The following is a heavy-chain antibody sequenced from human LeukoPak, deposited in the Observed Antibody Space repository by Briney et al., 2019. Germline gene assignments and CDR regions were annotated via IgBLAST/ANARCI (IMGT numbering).Heavy chain of an antibody. CDR3: ARDCYDSSGYYYVFDAFDI. V-gene: IGHV4-39*07. CDR2: IHYSGST. D-gene: IGHD3-22*01. Sequence: PSETLSLTCTVSGGSISSSSYYWGWIRQPPGKGLEWIGSIHYSGSTNYNPSLKSRVTISVDTSKNQFSLKLSSVTAADTAVYYCARDCYDSSGYYYVFDAFDIWGQGTMVTVSS. CDR1: GGSISSSSYY. J-gene: IGHJ3*02.